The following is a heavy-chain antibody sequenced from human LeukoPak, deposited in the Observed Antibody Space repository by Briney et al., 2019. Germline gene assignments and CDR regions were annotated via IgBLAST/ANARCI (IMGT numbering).Heavy chain of an antibody. CDR1: GYTFTDYD. Sequence: GASVKVSCKTSGYTFTDYDITWVRQAPGQGLEWMGRVSPYNGNTYYSQRFQDRVTITKDTSTGTAYMDLRKLRTDDTAMYYCARADYARDYWGQGTLVTVSS. V-gene: IGHV1-18*01. CDR3: ARADYARDY. J-gene: IGHJ4*02. CDR2: VSPYNGNT. D-gene: IGHD4-17*01.